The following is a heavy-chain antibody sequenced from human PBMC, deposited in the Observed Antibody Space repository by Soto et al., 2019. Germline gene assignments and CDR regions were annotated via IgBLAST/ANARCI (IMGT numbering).Heavy chain of an antibody. CDR3: ARADSRDYYYYDMDV. CDR2: IIPIFDTA. Sequence: QVQLVQSGAEVKKPGSSVKVSCKASGGTFSTYAISWVRQAPGQGLEWMGGIIPIFDTANYAQKFQGRVTITADESTSTAYMALSSLSSEDTAVYYCARADSRDYYYYDMDVWGQGTTVTVSS. D-gene: IGHD3-3*01. CDR1: GGTFSTYA. J-gene: IGHJ6*02. V-gene: IGHV1-69*12.